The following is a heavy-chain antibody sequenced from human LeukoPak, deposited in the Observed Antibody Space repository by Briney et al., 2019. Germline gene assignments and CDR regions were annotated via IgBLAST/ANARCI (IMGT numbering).Heavy chain of an antibody. CDR3: AREHLGLAAFDF. D-gene: IGHD6-19*01. J-gene: IGHJ4*02. Sequence: PGGSLRLSCAASGFTFSDYYMTWIRQAPGKGLEWVSYISNSGSIIYYADSVKGRFTISRDNAKNSLYLQMNSLRVEDTAVYYCAREHLGLAAFDFWGQGTLVTVSP. CDR2: ISNSGSII. V-gene: IGHV3-11*01. CDR1: GFTFSDYY.